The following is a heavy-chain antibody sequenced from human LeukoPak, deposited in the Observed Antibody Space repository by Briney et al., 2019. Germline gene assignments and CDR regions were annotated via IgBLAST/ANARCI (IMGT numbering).Heavy chain of an antibody. J-gene: IGHJ2*01. V-gene: IGHV4-59*01. CDR1: GGSISSYY. CDR3: ARDRDKDFGHGYFDL. CDR2: IYYSGST. Sequence: SETLSLTCTVSGGSISSYYWSWILQPPGKGLEWIGYIYYSGSTNYNPSLKSRVTISVDTSKNQFSLKLSSVTAADTAVYYCARDRDKDFGHGYFDLWGRGTLVTVSS. D-gene: IGHD2-21*01.